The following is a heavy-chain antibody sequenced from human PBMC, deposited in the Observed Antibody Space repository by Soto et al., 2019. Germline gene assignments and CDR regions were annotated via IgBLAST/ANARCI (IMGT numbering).Heavy chain of an antibody. CDR3: TSEGVHAFDV. V-gene: IGHV6-1*01. J-gene: IGHJ3*01. CDR1: GARVSSNSAA. Sequence: PSETLYLTCAISGARVSSNSAAWNWIRQSPSRGLEWLGRTSYRSKWTNDYAATVKSRITINQDTSKNQFSLQLMSVTPEDTAVYYRTSEGVHAFDVWGQGTVVTVSS. CDR2: TSYRSKWTN.